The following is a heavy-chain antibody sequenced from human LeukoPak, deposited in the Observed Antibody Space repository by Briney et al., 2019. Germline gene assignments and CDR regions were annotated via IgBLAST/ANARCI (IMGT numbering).Heavy chain of an antibody. D-gene: IGHD6-13*01. J-gene: IGHJ4*02. CDR1: GFSFSNYW. CDR2: IKADGSEQ. CDR3: ATDWRRGCWYFFFDY. V-gene: IGHV3-7*01. Sequence: PGGSLRLSCAASGFSFSNYWMSWVRQAPGKGLEWVANIKADGSEQYYVDSVKGRFAISRDNAKNSVYLQMNSLRAEDTAVYYCATDWRRGCWYFFFDYWGQGTLVTVSS.